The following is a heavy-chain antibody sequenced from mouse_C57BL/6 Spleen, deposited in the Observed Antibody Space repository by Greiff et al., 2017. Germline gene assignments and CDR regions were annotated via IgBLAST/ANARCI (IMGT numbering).Heavy chain of an antibody. V-gene: IGHV1-50*01. D-gene: IGHD2-5*01. J-gene: IGHJ1*03. Sequence: VQLQQPGAELVKPGASVKLSCKASGYTFTSYWMQWVKQRPGQGLEWIGEIAPSDSYTNYNQKFKGKATLTVDTSSSTAYMQLSSLTSEDSAVDYGARLRSNTRYVDVWGTGTTVTVSS. CDR2: IAPSDSYT. CDR3: ARLRSNTRYVDV. CDR1: GYTFTSYW.